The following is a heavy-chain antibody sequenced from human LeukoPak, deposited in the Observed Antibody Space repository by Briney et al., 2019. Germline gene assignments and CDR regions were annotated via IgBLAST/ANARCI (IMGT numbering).Heavy chain of an antibody. CDR2: IDPSDSYT. V-gene: IGHV5-10-1*01. CDR3: ARREGEGFDP. J-gene: IGHJ5*02. CDR1: GYSFTSYW. D-gene: IGHD3-16*01. Sequence: GGSLKISRKGSGYSFTSYWISWVRQMPGKGLEWMGRIDPSDSYTNYSPSFQGHVTISADKSISTAYLQWSSLKASDTAMYYCARREGEGFDPWGQGTLVTVSS.